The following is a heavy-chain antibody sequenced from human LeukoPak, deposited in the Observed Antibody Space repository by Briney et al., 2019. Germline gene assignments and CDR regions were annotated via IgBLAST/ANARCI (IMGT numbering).Heavy chain of an antibody. CDR3: ARDDVGYDSSRYYSPCYFDY. CDR1: GFTFSSYG. CDR2: ISYDGSNK. J-gene: IGHJ4*02. V-gene: IGHV3-30*03. Sequence: PGRSLRLSCAASGFTFSSYGMHWVRQAPGKGLEWVAVISYDGSNKYYADSVKGRFTISRDNAKNSLYLQMKSLRAEDTALYYCARDDVGYDSSRYYSPCYFDYWGQGTLVTVSS. D-gene: IGHD3-22*01.